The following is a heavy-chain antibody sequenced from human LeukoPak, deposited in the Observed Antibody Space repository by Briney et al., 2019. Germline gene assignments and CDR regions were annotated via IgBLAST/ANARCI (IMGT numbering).Heavy chain of an antibody. CDR1: GFTFSSHW. J-gene: IGHJ4*02. CDR2: IKQDGSEK. CDR3: ARGGWPFFDY. V-gene: IGHV3-7*01. Sequence: PGGSLRLSCAASGFTFSSHWMSWVRQAPGKGLEWVANIKQDGSEKYYVDSVKGRFTISRDNAKNSLYLQMNSLRAEDTAVYYCARGGWPFFDYWGQGTLVTVSS. D-gene: IGHD6-19*01.